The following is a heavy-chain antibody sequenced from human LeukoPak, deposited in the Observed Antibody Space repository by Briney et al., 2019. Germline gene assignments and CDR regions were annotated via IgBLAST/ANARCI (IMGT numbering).Heavy chain of an antibody. CDR1: GGSISNYY. CDR3: ARGRYSSGYYFGLSRSKFDY. D-gene: IGHD3-22*01. V-gene: IGHV4-59*12. J-gene: IGHJ4*02. CDR2: IHHSVSP. Sequence: SETLSLTCTVSGGSISNYYWSWIRQPPGKRLEWIGYIHHSVSPTYNPSLRSRVTISVDTSKNQFSLKLSSVTAADTAVYYCARGRYSSGYYFGLSRSKFDYWGQGTLVTVSS.